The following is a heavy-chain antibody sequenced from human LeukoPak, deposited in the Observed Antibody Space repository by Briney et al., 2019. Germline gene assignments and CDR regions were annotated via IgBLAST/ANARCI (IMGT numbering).Heavy chain of an antibody. V-gene: IGHV3-7*01. J-gene: IGHJ4*02. D-gene: IGHD5-12*01. CDR2: IKQEGSEK. CDR1: VFTLSTHW. Sequence: GGSLRLSRAASVFTLSTHWTSGVPHAPRKGREWVANIKQEGSEKYYVDSVKGRFTISRENAKNSMDLQMNSLRAEDTAVHSCARDGYSGYDEYDYWGEGALVTVSS. CDR3: ARDGYSGYDEYDY.